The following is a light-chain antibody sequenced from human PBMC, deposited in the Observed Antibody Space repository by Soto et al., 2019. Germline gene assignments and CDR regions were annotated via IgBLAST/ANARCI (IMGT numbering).Light chain of an antibody. CDR1: QSLLHSNGYNY. CDR2: LGS. CDR3: MQALQTPT. J-gene: IGKJ1*01. V-gene: IGKV2-28*01. Sequence: DIVMTQSPLSLPVTPGEPASISCRSGQSLLHSNGYNYFDWYLQKPGQSPQLLIYLGSNRASGVPDRFSGSGSGTDFTLKISRVEVEDVGVYYCMQALQTPTFGQGTKVEIK.